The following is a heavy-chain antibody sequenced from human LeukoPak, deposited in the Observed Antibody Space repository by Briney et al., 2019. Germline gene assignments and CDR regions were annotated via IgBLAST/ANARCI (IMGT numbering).Heavy chain of an antibody. CDR2: IYSGGST. CDR3: ARDGAVLTGYYDY. J-gene: IGHJ4*02. D-gene: IGHD3-9*01. CDR1: GFTFSSYA. V-gene: IGHV3-66*01. Sequence: GGSLRLSCAASGFTFSSYAMSWVRQAPGKGLEWVSSIYSGGSTYYADSVTGRFTISRDNSKNTLYLQMNSLRAEDTAVYYCARDGAVLTGYYDYWGQGTLVTVSS.